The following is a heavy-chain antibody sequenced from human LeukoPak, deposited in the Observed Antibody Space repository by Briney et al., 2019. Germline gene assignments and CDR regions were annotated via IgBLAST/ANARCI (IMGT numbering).Heavy chain of an antibody. D-gene: IGHD5-12*01. Sequence: GGSLRLSCAASGFTFSNYWMTWVRQAPGKGLEWVAHIKQDGSEEHYTDSVKAGFTISRDNAKNSLSLQMNSLRAEDTAVYYCVRDGGVSGYDLLDYWGQGTLVTVSS. CDR3: VRDGGVSGYDLLDY. CDR1: GFTFSNYW. J-gene: IGHJ4*02. V-gene: IGHV3-7*01. CDR2: IKQDGSEE.